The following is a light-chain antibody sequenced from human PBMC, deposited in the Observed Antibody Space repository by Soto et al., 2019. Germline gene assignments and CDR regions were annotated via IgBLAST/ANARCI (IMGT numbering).Light chain of an antibody. V-gene: IGLV2-14*01. CDR2: EVT. CDR3: SSYTIRSTVV. J-gene: IGLJ2*01. Sequence: QSALTQPASASGSPGQSITISCTGSSNDVGGHKYVSWYQQYPGKAPKLIIYEVTNRPSGVSDRFSASKSANTASLTISGLQAEDEADYYCSSYTIRSTVVFGGGTKVTVL. CDR1: SNDVGGHKY.